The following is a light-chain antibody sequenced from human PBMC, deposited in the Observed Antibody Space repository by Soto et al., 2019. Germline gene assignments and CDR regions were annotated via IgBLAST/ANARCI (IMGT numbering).Light chain of an antibody. V-gene: IGLV7-46*01. J-gene: IGLJ1*01. CDR1: TGAVTSSHY. CDR3: CLSYGGAYV. CDR2: DTS. Sequence: QAVVTQEPSLTVSPGGTVTLTCASSTGAVTSSHYPYWFQQKPGQAPRTLIYDTSNTHSWAPARFSGSLLGGKAALTLSGAQPEDEADYYCCLSYGGAYVFGTGTKVTVL.